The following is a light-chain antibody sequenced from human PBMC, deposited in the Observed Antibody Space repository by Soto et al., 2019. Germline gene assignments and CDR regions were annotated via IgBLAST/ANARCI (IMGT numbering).Light chain of an antibody. CDR3: QQYGSSPLT. CDR2: NAS. V-gene: IGKV3-20*01. CDR1: QSVSNSY. Sequence: EIVLTQSPDTLSLSPGERATLSCRASQSVSNSYLAWYQQKPGQAPRLLIYNASSRATGIPDKFSGSGSGTDFTLTISRLEPEDCAVYYCQQYGSSPLTFGGGTKVEIE. J-gene: IGKJ4*01.